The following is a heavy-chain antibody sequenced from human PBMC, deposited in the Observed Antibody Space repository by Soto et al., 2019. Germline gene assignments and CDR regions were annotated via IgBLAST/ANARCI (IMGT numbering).Heavy chain of an antibody. D-gene: IGHD5-18*01. CDR3: ARIGYSYARNWFDP. V-gene: IGHV4-34*01. J-gene: IGHJ5*02. CDR1: GGSFSGYY. Sequence: QVQLQQWGAGLLKPSETLSLTCAVYGGSFSGYYWSWIRQPPGKGLEWIGEINHSGSTNYNPSLKSRVTISVDTSKNQFSLKLSSVTAADTAVYYCARIGYSYARNWFDPWGQGTLVTVSS. CDR2: INHSGST.